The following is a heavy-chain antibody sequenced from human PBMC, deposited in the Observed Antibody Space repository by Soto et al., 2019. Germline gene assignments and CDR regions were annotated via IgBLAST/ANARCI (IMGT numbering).Heavy chain of an antibody. Sequence: PGGSLRLSCAASGFTFNNYAMRWVRQAPGKGLEWVSAISGSGGRTYYTDSVKGRFTISRDNSKNTLYLQMNSLRAEDTAVYYCAKDTITIFGVGFLEYYFDYWGQGTLVTVSS. CDR2: ISGSGGRT. CDR3: AKDTITIFGVGFLEYYFDY. V-gene: IGHV3-23*01. CDR1: GFTFNNYA. D-gene: IGHD3-3*01. J-gene: IGHJ4*02.